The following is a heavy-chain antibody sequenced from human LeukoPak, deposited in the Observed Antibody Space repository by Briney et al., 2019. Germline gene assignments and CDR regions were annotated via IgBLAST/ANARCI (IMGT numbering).Heavy chain of an antibody. CDR1: GYSFTGHY. V-gene: IGHV1-2*06. Sequence: ASVKVSCKASGYSFTGHYMVWVRQAPGQGLEWMGRINPNSGGTNYAQKFQGRVTMTRDTSISTAYMELSRLGSDDTAVYYCARSYSDYGVDYWGQGTLVTVSS. CDR3: ARSYSDYGVDY. D-gene: IGHD3-22*01. CDR2: INPNSGGT. J-gene: IGHJ4*02.